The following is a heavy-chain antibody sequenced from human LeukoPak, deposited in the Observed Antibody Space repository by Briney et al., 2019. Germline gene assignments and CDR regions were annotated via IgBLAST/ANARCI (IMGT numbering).Heavy chain of an antibody. CDR1: GYTFTGYY. D-gene: IGHD2-8*01. CDR2: INPNSGGT. J-gene: IGHJ6*03. V-gene: IGHV1-2*02. Sequence: ASVKVSCKASGYTFTGYYMHWVRQAPGQGLEWMGWINPNSGGTNYAQKFQGRVTMTRDTSISTAYMELSSLRSEDTAVYYCATGMLTYYNYYYMDVWGKGTTVTVSS. CDR3: ATGMLTYYNYYYMDV.